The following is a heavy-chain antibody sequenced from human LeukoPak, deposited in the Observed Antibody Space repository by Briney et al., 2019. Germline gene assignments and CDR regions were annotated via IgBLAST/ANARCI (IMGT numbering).Heavy chain of an antibody. CDR3: ARGTAMSFLYYFDY. CDR2: ISAYNGNT. CDR1: GYTFTSYG. D-gene: IGHD5-18*01. J-gene: IGHJ4*02. Sequence: EASVKVSCKASGYTFTSYGISRVRQAPGQGLEWMGWISAYNGNTNYAQKLQGRVTMTTDTSTSTAYMELRSLRSDDTAVYYCARGTAMSFLYYFDYWGQGTLVTVSS. V-gene: IGHV1-18*04.